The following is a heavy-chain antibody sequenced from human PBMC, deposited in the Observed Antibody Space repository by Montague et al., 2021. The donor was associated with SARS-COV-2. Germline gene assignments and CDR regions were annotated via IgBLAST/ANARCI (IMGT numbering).Heavy chain of an antibody. CDR1: GDSITSGSYY. CDR3: ARDWGSYSGRFDY. V-gene: IGHV4-61*02. CDR2: SYTSGSV. D-gene: IGHD1-26*01. Sequence: TLSLTCTVSGDSITSGSYYWNWVRQPAGMGLVWVGRSYTSGSVDYNPSLKSRLTISVGTSKNQFSLKLSSVTAADTAVYSCARDWGSYSGRFDYWGQGALVTVSS. J-gene: IGHJ4*02.